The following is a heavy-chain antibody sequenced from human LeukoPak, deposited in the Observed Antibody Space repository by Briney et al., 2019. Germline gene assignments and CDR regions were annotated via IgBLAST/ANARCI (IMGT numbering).Heavy chain of an antibody. D-gene: IGHD4-23*01. Sequence: KDGESLEISCEVSGYSFTSYWIGWVRQMPGKGLEWMGIIYPGDSDTRYSPSFQGQVTISADKSISTAYLQWSSLKASDTAMYYCARHGGYGGNQKAHFDYWGQGTLVTVSS. CDR3: ARHGGYGGNQKAHFDY. CDR2: IYPGDSDT. V-gene: IGHV5-51*01. CDR1: GYSFTSYW. J-gene: IGHJ4*02.